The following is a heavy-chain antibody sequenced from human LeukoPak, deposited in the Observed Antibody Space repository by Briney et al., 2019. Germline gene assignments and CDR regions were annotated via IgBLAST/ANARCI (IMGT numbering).Heavy chain of an antibody. Sequence: PGGSLRLSCAASGFAFSSFWMSWVRQVPGKGLEWVANINQDGREKNYVDSVKGRFTIFRDNAKNSLYLQMNSLRVEDTAVFYCTRGSGWHPDYWGQGTLVTVSS. V-gene: IGHV3-7*04. CDR2: INQDGREK. J-gene: IGHJ4*02. CDR3: TRGSGWHPDY. D-gene: IGHD6-19*01. CDR1: GFAFSSFW.